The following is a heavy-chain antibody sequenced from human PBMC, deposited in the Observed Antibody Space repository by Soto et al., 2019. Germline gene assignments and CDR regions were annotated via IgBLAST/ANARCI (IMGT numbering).Heavy chain of an antibody. CDR1: GGSISSGGYS. V-gene: IGHV4-30-2*01. CDR2: IYHSGST. CDR3: ARASPVGTDV. J-gene: IGHJ6*02. Sequence: PSETLSLTCAVSGGSISSGGYSWSWIRQPPGKGLEWIGYIYHSGSTYYNPSLKSRVTISVDRSKNQFSLKLSSVTAADTAVYYCARASPVGTDVWGQGTTVTVSS. D-gene: IGHD6-13*01.